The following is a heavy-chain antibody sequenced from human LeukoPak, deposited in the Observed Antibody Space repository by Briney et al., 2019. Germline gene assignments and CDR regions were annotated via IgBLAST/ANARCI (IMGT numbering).Heavy chain of an antibody. CDR2: INHSGST. J-gene: IGHJ4*02. CDR1: GGSIGSNY. CDR3: ASTGTGVVPAAIGY. V-gene: IGHV4-34*01. D-gene: IGHD2-2*02. Sequence: PSETLSLTCTVSGGSIGSNYWTWIRQPPGKGLEWIGEINHSGSTNYNPSLKSRVTISVDTSKNQFSLKLSSVTAADTAVYYCASTGTGVVPAAIGYWGQGTLVTVSS.